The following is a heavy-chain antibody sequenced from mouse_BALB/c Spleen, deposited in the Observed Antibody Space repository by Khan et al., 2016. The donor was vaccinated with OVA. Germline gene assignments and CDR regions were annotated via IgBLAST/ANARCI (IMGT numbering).Heavy chain of an antibody. J-gene: IGHJ3*01. D-gene: IGHD2-2*01. CDR1: GYTFTSYY. CDR2: INPSNGGT. CDR3: TRPGYGSFAY. V-gene: IGHV1S81*02. Sequence: QVQLQQSGAELVKPGASVRLSCKASGYTFTSYYLYWVKQRPGQGLEWIGDINPSNGGTNFNEKFKSKATLTVDKSSSTAYIQLNSLTSEDSAVYYCTRPGYGSFAYWGQGTLVTVSA.